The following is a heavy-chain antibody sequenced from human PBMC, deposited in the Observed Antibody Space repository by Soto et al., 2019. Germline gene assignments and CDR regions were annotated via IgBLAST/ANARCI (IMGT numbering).Heavy chain of an antibody. CDR2: ISGSGGGT. Sequence: EVQVLESGGGLVQPGGSLRLSCAASEFTFSTYAMSWVRQAPGKGLEWVSGISGSGGGTYYADSVKGGFTISRDNSKNTVYLQMNSLRDEDTAVYYCAKPHRDVYSTAFFYHWGQGTLVTVSS. J-gene: IGHJ4*02. CDR3: AKPHRDVYSTAFFYH. D-gene: IGHD4-4*01. V-gene: IGHV3-23*01. CDR1: EFTFSTYA.